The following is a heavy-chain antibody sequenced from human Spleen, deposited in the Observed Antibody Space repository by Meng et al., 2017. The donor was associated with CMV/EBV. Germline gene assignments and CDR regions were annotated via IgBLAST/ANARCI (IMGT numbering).Heavy chain of an antibody. CDR3: ARDWKRVGAMDNFDY. D-gene: IGHD1-26*01. Sequence: ASVKVSCKASGYTFTSYGISWVRQAPGQGLEWMGWISAYNGNTNYAQKLQGRVTMTTDTSTSTAYMELRSLRSDDTDVYYCARDWKRVGAMDNFDYWGQGTLVTVSS. CDR1: GYTFTSYG. CDR2: ISAYNGNT. J-gene: IGHJ4*02. V-gene: IGHV1-18*01.